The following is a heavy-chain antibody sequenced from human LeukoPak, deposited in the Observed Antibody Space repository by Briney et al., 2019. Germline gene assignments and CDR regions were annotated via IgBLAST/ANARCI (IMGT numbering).Heavy chain of an antibody. CDR3: TRTNRDWVPSDY. Sequence: PSETLSLTCAVCCGSINNANWWSWVRQPPGKGLEWTAEVAHHGKTNYNPSLESRVTVSLDESKSQFSLNLTSVTAADTAVYFCTRTNRDWVPSDYWGQGTLVTVSS. CDR1: CGSINNANW. V-gene: IGHV4-4*02. J-gene: IGHJ4*02. CDR2: VAHHGKT. D-gene: IGHD2-21*01.